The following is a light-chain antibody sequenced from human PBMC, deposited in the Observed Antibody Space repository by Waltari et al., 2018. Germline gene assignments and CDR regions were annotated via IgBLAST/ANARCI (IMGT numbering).Light chain of an antibody. CDR2: FVS. CDR1: QTVLSPNGNNY. J-gene: IGKJ2*02. Sequence: IVMTQSPLPLPVIPGEPASISCRSSQTVLSPNGNNYLSWYMQKPGQSPQLLIYFVSGRASGVPDSLSGGGDGTDYSLRISGVETEAVGVYYCMHSLQLPCNSGQGTTLQI. CDR3: MHSLQLPCN. V-gene: IGKV2-28*01.